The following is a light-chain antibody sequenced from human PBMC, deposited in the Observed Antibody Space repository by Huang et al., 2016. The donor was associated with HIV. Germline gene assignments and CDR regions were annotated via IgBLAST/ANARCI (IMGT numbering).Light chain of an antibody. CDR3: QQRSNWHPLS. J-gene: IGKJ4*01. CDR2: DVA. V-gene: IGKV3D-11*02. CDR1: QSVGS. Sequence: EIVLTQSPATLSLSPGEKATLSCRASQSVGSVAGYQQKPGQAPRLLIYDVANRATGILARFSGSGPGTDFTLTISSLEPEDFAVYYCQQRSNWHPLSFGGGTKVEIK.